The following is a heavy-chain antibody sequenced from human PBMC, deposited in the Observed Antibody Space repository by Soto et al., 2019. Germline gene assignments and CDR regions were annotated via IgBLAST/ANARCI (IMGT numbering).Heavy chain of an antibody. J-gene: IGHJ4*02. CDR3: ARSPYTNSWYYFDY. V-gene: IGHV1-18*01. D-gene: IGHD6-13*01. CDR2: ISTYNGNT. Sequence: QVQLVQSGAEVKKPGASVKVSCKTSGYTFTMYGISWVRQAPEQGLEWMGWISTYNGNTNSAQKFQGRVTMTTDTSTSTAYMELRSLRSDDTAVYYFARSPYTNSWYYFDYWGQGTLVTVSS. CDR1: GYTFTMYG.